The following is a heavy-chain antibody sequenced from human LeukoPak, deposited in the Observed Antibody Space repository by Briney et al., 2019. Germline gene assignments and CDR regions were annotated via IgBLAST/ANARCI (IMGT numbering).Heavy chain of an antibody. Sequence: SVKVSCKASGYTFTGYYMHWVRQAPGQGLEWMGWINPNSGGTNFAQKFQGRVTMTRDTSISTAYMELSRLRSDDTAVYYCARDCSSTSCYQHWGQGTLVTVSS. CDR2: INPNSGGT. CDR1: GYTFTGYY. D-gene: IGHD2-2*01. V-gene: IGHV1-2*02. J-gene: IGHJ1*01. CDR3: ARDCSSTSCYQH.